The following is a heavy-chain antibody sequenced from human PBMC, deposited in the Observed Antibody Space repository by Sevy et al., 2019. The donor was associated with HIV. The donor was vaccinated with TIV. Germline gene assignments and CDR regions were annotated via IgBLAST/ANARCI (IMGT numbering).Heavy chain of an antibody. J-gene: IGHJ6*02. Sequence: ASVKVSCKASGGTFSSCAISWVRQAPGQGLEWMGGIIPIFGTANYAQKFQGRVTITADESTSTAYMELSSLRSEDTAVYYCALRSYLRYYYYGMDVWGQGTTVTVSS. CDR2: IIPIFGTA. CDR1: GGTFSSCA. D-gene: IGHD6-6*01. V-gene: IGHV1-69*13. CDR3: ALRSYLRYYYYGMDV.